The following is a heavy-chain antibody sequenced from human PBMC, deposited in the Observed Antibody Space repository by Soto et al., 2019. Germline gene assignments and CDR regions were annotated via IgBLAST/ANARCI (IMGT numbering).Heavy chain of an antibody. CDR3: ASPSYYYDRSDYYPDSFDI. V-gene: IGHV5-10-1*01. D-gene: IGHD3-22*01. Sequence: GESLMISCQGFGYSFTNYWIAWVRQMPGKGLEWMGTIDPSDSYTNCSPSFQGHVTISADKSINTAYLQWSSLKASDTAMYYCASPSYYYDRSDYYPDSFDIWGQGTMVTVSS. CDR1: GYSFTNYW. CDR2: IDPSDSYT. J-gene: IGHJ3*02.